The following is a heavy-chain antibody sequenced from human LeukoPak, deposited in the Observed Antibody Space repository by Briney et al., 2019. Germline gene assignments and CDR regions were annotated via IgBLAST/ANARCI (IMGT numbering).Heavy chain of an antibody. D-gene: IGHD5-18*01. CDR3: ARDVRGGYHDY. CDR2: ISSSSSYI. J-gene: IGHJ4*02. V-gene: IGHV3-21*01. Sequence: GGSLRLSCAASGFTFSSYSMNWVRQAPGKGLEWVSSISSSSSYIYYADSMKGRFTIPRDNAKNTLYLQMNSLRAEDTAVYYCARDVRGGYHDYWGQGTLVTVSS. CDR1: GFTFSSYS.